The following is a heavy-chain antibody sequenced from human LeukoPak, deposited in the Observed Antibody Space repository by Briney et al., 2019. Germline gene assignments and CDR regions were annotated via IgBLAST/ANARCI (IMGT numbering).Heavy chain of an antibody. D-gene: IGHD6-13*01. J-gene: IGHJ2*01. CDR1: GGSISSYY. CDR3: ARTYGSSGLGYFDL. Sequence: SETLSLTCTVSGGSISSYYWSWIRQPAGKGLEWIGRFYISGSTNYNPSLKSRVTMSVDTSKNQFSLRLNSVTAADTAVYYCARTYGSSGLGYFDLWGRGTLVTVSS. CDR2: FYISGST. V-gene: IGHV4-4*07.